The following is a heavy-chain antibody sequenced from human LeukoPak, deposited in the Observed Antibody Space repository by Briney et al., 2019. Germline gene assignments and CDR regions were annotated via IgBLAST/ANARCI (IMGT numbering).Heavy chain of an antibody. D-gene: IGHD6-13*01. Sequence: PGGSLRLSCAASGFTFSTYGMNWARQAPGKGLEWLSYISGSANTIYYSDSVKGRFTISRDNAKNSLYLQMTSLRAEDTAVYYCARKRAVAGIYYFDFWGQGALLTVSS. CDR2: ISGSANTI. CDR3: ARKRAVAGIYYFDF. V-gene: IGHV3-48*01. CDR1: GFTFSTYG. J-gene: IGHJ4*02.